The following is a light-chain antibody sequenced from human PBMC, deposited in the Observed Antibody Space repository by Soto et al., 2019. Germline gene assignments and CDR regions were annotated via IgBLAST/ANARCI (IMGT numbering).Light chain of an antibody. J-gene: IGKJ4*02. Sequence: EIVLTQSTGTMSLSPGERSTVSRRASDGVGRSLAWFQQRPGQSPRLLIYDESNRATGIPARFSGSGSGTDFTLTISRLEPEDFAVYYCLQRSDWRTVGRGTQVEIK. CDR3: LQRSDWRT. V-gene: IGKV3-11*01. CDR1: DGVGRS. CDR2: DES.